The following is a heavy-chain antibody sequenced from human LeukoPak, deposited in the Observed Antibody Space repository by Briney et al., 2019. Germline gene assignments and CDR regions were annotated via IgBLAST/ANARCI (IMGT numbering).Heavy chain of an antibody. CDR1: GFTFSSYA. D-gene: IGHD2-21*02. V-gene: IGHV3-23*01. CDR3: AKGKSYCGGDCYNY. CDR2: ISGSGDTT. Sequence: GGSLRLSCAASGFTFSSYAMTWVRQAQGKGLEGVGTISGSGDTTYCADSVKGRFTISRDNSKNTLYLQMNSLRAEDTAVYYCAKGKSYCGGDCYNYWGQGTLVTVSS. J-gene: IGHJ4*02.